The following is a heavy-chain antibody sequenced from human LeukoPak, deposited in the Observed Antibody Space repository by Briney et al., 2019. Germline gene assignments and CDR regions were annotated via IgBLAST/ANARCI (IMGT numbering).Heavy chain of an antibody. CDR3: AREMEGDYGSGTFFDL. V-gene: IGHV3-11*01. J-gene: IGHJ4*02. CDR1: EFVFSDYY. Sequence: GGSLRLSCAASEFVFSDYYMSWIRQAPGKGLEWVSYISDSGSTIYYADSVKGRFTISRDNVKHSLYLQMNGLRAEDTAVYYCAREMEGDYGSGTFFDLWGQGNMVTVSS. D-gene: IGHD3-10*01. CDR2: ISDSGSTI.